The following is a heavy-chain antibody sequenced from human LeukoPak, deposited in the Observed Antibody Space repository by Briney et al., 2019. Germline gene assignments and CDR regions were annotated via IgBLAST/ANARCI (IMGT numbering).Heavy chain of an antibody. D-gene: IGHD5-24*01. V-gene: IGHV4-59*08. CDR3: ATRRDAYNDAFNI. J-gene: IGHJ3*02. CDR1: GGSISSYY. CDR2: IYYSGST. Sequence: PSETLSLTCTVSGGSISSYYWSWIRQPPGKGLEWIGYIYYSGSTNYNPSLKSRVTISVDTSKNQFSLKLSSVTASDTAVYYCATRRDAYNDAFNIWGQGTMVTVSS.